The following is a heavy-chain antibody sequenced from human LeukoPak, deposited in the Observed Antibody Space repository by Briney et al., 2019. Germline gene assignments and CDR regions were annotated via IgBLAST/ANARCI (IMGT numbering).Heavy chain of an antibody. CDR3: ARVEYSSAGPTRKSYYFDY. CDR1: GFTFSDYG. V-gene: IGHV4-34*01. D-gene: IGHD6-19*01. Sequence: GSLRLSCEPSGFTFSDYGMSWIRQPPGKGLEWIGEINHSGSTNYNPSLKSRVTISVDTSKNQFSLKLSSVTAADTAVYYCARVEYSSAGPTRKSYYFDYWGQGTLVTVSS. CDR2: INHSGST. J-gene: IGHJ4*02.